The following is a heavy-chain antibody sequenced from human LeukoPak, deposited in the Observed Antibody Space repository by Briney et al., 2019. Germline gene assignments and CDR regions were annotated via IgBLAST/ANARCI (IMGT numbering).Heavy chain of an antibody. CDR2: IKQDGSEK. CDR1: GFTFSSYW. CDR3: ARDYPREVDSFDP. Sequence: GGSLRLSCAASGFTFSSYWMSWVRQAPGKGLEWVANIKQDGSEKYYVDSVKGRFTISRDNAKNSLYLQMNSLRAEDTAVYYCARDYPREVDSFDPWGQGTLVTVSS. J-gene: IGHJ5*02. V-gene: IGHV3-7*01. D-gene: IGHD5-24*01.